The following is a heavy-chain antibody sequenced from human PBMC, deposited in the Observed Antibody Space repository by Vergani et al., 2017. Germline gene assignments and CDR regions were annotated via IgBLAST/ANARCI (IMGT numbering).Heavy chain of an antibody. J-gene: IGHJ4*02. CDR1: GFTFSNYC. Sequence: EVQLMESGGGLVQPGGSLRLSCAASGFTFSNYCMRWVRQAPGKGLEWVANIKEDGSETFYVDSVMGRFTISRDNAKNSLYLQMNSLRAEDTAVYFCARLGLTASRREAPVFDYWGQGTLVTVSS. V-gene: IGHV3-7*01. CDR2: IKEDGSET. D-gene: IGHD6-13*01. CDR3: ARLGLTASRREAPVFDY.